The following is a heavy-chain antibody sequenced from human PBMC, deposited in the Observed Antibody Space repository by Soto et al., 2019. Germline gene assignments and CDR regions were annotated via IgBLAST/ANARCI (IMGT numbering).Heavy chain of an antibody. CDR2: IFYSGST. D-gene: IGHD6-13*01. J-gene: IGHJ4*02. CDR3: ARRYSSSSDY. V-gene: IGHV4-61*08. Sequence: SETLSLTCTVSGGSISSGDYYWSWIRQHPGKGLEWIGYIFYSGSTNYNPSLKSRVTISVDTSKNQFSLKLSSVTAADTAVYYCARRYSSSSDYWGQGTLVTVSS. CDR1: GGSISSGDYY.